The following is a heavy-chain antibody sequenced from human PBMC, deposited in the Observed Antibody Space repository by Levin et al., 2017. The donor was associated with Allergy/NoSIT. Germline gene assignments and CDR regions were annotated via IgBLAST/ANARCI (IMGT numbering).Heavy chain of an antibody. CDR3: AKCKRGYSYGPIDY. J-gene: IGHJ4*02. CDR1: GFTFSSYA. D-gene: IGHD5-18*01. CDR2: ISGSGGST. V-gene: IGHV3-23*01. Sequence: GGSLRLSCAASGFTFSSYAMSWVRQAPGKRLEWVSAISGSGGSTYYADSVKGRFTISRDNSKNTLYLQMNSLRAEDTAVYYCAKCKRGYSYGPIDYWGQGTLVTVSS.